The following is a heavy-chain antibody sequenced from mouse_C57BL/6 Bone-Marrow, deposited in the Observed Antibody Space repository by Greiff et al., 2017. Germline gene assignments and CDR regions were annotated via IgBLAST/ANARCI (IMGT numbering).Heavy chain of an antibody. Sequence: EVQLQESGPGLVKPSQSLSLTCSVTCYSITSGYYWNWIRQFPGNKLEWLGYISYDGSTNYNPSLKNRTSITRDTAKNQLFLKLKSVTTEDTATYSGEREGLGRGTPYFDYWGQGTTLTVAS. CDR1: CYSITSGYY. CDR2: ISYDGST. V-gene: IGHV3-6*01. CDR3: EREGLGRGTPYFDY. D-gene: IGHD3-3*01. J-gene: IGHJ2*01.